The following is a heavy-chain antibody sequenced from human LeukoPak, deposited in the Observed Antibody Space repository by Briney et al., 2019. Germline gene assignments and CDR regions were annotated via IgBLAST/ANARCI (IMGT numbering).Heavy chain of an antibody. V-gene: IGHV4-59*08. J-gene: IGHJ4*02. D-gene: IGHD1-1*01. CDR3: ATWRTAKTGFDY. CDR1: GASISSYY. Sequence: SETLSLTCTVSGASISSYYWSWIRQPPGKGLEYIGYMSYSGGANYNPSLKSRVTISVDTSKNQFSLRLRSVTAADTAVYYCATWRTAKTGFDYWGQGTLVTVSS. CDR2: MSYSGGA.